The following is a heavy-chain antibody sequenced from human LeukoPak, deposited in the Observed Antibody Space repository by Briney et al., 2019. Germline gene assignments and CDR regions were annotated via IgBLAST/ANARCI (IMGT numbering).Heavy chain of an antibody. CDR2: ISYDGSNK. CDR3: ARDTDGELLDYYYGMDV. V-gene: IGHV3-30-3*01. CDR1: GFTFSSYA. J-gene: IGHJ6*02. Sequence: GRSLRLSCAASGFTFSSYAMHWARQAPGKGLEWVAVISYDGSNKYYADSVKGRFTISRDNSKNTLYLQMNSLRAEDTAVYYCARDTDGELLDYYYGMDVWGQGTTVTVSS. D-gene: IGHD3-10*01.